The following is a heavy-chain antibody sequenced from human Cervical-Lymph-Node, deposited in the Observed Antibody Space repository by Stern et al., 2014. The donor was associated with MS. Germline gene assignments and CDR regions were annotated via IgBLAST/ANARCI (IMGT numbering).Heavy chain of an antibody. CDR2: LDPEPGEI. Sequence: QVQLVQSGAEVKKPGASVKISCKVSGDTLTELSIHWVRQAPGKGPEGMGGLDPEPGEIIYGQKFQGRVTMTEDISTDTAFMEISSLRSEDTAVYYCTTGRNIVSTILLEYWGQGTLVTVSS. J-gene: IGHJ4*02. D-gene: IGHD5/OR15-5a*01. CDR3: TTGRNIVSTILLEY. CDR1: GDTLTELS. V-gene: IGHV1-24*01.